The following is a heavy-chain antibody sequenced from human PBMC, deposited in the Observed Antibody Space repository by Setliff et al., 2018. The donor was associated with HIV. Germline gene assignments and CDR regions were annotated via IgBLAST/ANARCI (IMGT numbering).Heavy chain of an antibody. Sequence: PSETLSLTCTVSGGSISFYHWSWIRQSPGKGLEWIGYIFYSGNTCFNPSLKSRVTISVDTSKNQFSLKLSSVTAADTAVYYCARGAAYYYDSSGWGDAFDIWGQGTMVTVSS. D-gene: IGHD3-22*01. CDR2: IFYSGNT. CDR1: GGSISFYH. V-gene: IGHV4-59*12. J-gene: IGHJ3*02. CDR3: ARGAAYYYDSSGWGDAFDI.